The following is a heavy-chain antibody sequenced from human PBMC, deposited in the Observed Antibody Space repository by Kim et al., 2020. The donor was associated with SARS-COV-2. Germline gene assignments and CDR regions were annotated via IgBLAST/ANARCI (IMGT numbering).Heavy chain of an antibody. Sequence: GGSLRLSCAASGFTFSSYAMHWVRQAPGKGLEWVAVISYDGSNKYYADSVKGRFTISRDNSKNTLYLQMNSLRAEDTAVYYCAREFVRVGAPLGNYYGMDVWGQGTTVTVSS. J-gene: IGHJ6*02. V-gene: IGHV3-30*04. CDR3: AREFVRVGAPLGNYYGMDV. D-gene: IGHD1-26*01. CDR1: GFTFSSYA. CDR2: ISYDGSNK.